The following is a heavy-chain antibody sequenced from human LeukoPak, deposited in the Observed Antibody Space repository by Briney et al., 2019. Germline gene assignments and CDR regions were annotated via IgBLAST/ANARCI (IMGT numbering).Heavy chain of an antibody. V-gene: IGHV1-2*02. CDR3: ARGVVAATFYYYMDV. CDR1: GFTFTVYY. D-gene: IGHD2-15*01. J-gene: IGHJ6*03. CDR2: IDPNSGVT. Sequence: GASVKVSCKASGFTFTVYYIHWVRQAPGQGLEWLGWIDPNSGVTNYAQRFQGRVAMTRDTSISTAYMELSRLRSDDTAVYYCARGVVAATFYYYMDVWGKGTTVTVSS.